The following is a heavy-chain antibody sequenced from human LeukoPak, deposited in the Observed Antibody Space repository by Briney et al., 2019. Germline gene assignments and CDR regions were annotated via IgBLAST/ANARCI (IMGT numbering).Heavy chain of an antibody. Sequence: SETLSLTCAVYGGSFSGYYWSWTCQPPGKGLEWIGEINHSGSTNYNPSLKSRVTISVDTSKNQFSLKLSSVTAADTAVYYCARVAAAGKVYWGQGTLVTVSS. J-gene: IGHJ4*02. D-gene: IGHD6-13*01. CDR3: ARVAAAGKVY. CDR2: INHSGST. V-gene: IGHV4-34*01. CDR1: GGSFSGYY.